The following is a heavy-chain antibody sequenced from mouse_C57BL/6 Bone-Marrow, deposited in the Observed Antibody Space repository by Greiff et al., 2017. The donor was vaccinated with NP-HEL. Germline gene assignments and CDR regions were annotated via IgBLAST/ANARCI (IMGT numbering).Heavy chain of an antibody. CDR1: GYTFTSYW. J-gene: IGHJ3*01. D-gene: IGHD2-4*01. CDR3: ARLNDYVFAY. CDR2: IDPSDSYT. Sequence: VQLQQPGAELVMPGALVKLSCKASGYTFTSYWMHWVKQRPGQGLEWIGEIDPSDSYTNYNQKFKGKSTLTVDKSSSTAYMQLSSLTSEDSAVYYCARLNDYVFAYWGQGTLVTVSA. V-gene: IGHV1-69*01.